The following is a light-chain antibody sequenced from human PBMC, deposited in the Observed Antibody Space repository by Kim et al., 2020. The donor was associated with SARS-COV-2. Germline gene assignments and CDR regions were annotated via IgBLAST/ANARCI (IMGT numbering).Light chain of an antibody. J-gene: IGKJ5*01. CDR3: QQTYSSLHIT. CDR1: QSISTH. V-gene: IGKV1-39*01. CDR2: AAS. Sequence: SVGDSATITCRASQSISTHVHWYQQKPGKAPKLLIYAASTLQDGVPSRFIGGGSGTDFTLTISSLQPEDCATYYCQQTYSSLHITFGQGTRLEIK.